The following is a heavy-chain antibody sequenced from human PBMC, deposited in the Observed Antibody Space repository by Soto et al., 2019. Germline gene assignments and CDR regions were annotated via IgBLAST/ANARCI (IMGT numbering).Heavy chain of an antibody. CDR3: ARESRSWYGSIWDY. D-gene: IGHD6-13*01. Sequence: PSETLSLTCTVSGGSISGYYWGWIRQPPGKGLEWIGSIYYSGSTYYNPSLKSRVTISVDTSKNQFSLKLSSVTAADTAVYYCARESRSWYGSIWDYWGQGTLVTVAS. CDR2: IYYSGST. J-gene: IGHJ4*02. V-gene: IGHV4-38-2*02. CDR1: GGSISGYY.